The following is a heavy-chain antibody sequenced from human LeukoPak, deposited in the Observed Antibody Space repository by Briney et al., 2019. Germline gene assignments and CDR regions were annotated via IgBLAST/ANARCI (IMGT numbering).Heavy chain of an antibody. J-gene: IGHJ4*02. D-gene: IGHD2-2*01. CDR3: ARTLGYCNSISCYLNYFDY. CDR1: GFTFTSYW. CDR2: IKQDGREK. Sequence: GGSLRLSCAASGFTFTSYWMGWVRQAPGKGLEWVANIKQDGREKYYVDSVKGRFTISRDNAKNSLYLQMNSLRAEDTAVYYCARTLGYCNSISCYLNYFDYWGQGTLVTVSS. V-gene: IGHV3-7*01.